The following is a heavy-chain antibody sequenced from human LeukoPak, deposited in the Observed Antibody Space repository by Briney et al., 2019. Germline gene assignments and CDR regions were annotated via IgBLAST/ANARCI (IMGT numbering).Heavy chain of an antibody. CDR1: GYTFTSYA. CDR2: ISGYNGNT. J-gene: IGHJ4*02. Sequence: ASVKVSCKASGYTFTSYAISWVRQAPGQGLEWMGWISGYNGNTNYAQKFQGRVTMTTDTSTNTAYMELRSLRSDDSAVYYCARDSRIAVAGTVWVYWGQGTLVTVSS. CDR3: ARDSRIAVAGTVWVY. D-gene: IGHD6-19*01. V-gene: IGHV1-18*01.